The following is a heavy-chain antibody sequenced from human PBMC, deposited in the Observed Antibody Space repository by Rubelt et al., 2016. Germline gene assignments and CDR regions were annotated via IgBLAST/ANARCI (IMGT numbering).Heavy chain of an antibody. CDR3: GHRRFGFDP. Sequence: QITLKASGPTLLTPTQTLTLTCTFSGFSLRTSRVGVGWIRQPPRKALDWLALIYWGDDKRYSPSRESRLTFTKDTSKNQVVLTRTNMDPVETAACCGGHRRFGFDPWGQGNLVTVYS. V-gene: IGHV2-5*02. CDR2: IYWGDDK. J-gene: IGHJ5*02. D-gene: IGHD3-10*01. CDR1: GFSLRTSRVG.